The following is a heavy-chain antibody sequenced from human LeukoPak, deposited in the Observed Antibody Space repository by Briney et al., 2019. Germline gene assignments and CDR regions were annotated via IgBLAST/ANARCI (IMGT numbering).Heavy chain of an antibody. CDR2: INPNSGGT. D-gene: IGHD2-2*01. J-gene: IGHJ5*02. V-gene: IGHV1-2*02. Sequence: ASVTVSCKASGYTFTGYYMHWVRQAPGQGLEWMGWINPNSGGTNYAQKFQGRVTMTRDTSISTAYMELSRLRSDDTAVYYCARVGLYCSSPSCRPFDPWGQGTLVTVSS. CDR1: GYTFTGYY. CDR3: ARVGLYCSSPSCRPFDP.